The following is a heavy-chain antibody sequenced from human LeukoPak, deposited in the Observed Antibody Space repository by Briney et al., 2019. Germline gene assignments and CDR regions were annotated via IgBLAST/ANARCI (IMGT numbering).Heavy chain of an antibody. J-gene: IGHJ4*02. CDR3: ARARDLDDSSGYSFDY. CDR1: GFTFSIYG. V-gene: IGHV3-30*03. D-gene: IGHD3-22*01. CDR2: ISHDGSDK. Sequence: GGSLRLSCATSGFTFSIYGMHWVRQAPGKGLEWVAVISHDGSDKYYVDSVKGRFTISRDNAKNTVYLQMNSLRAEDTAVYYCARARDLDDSSGYSFDYWGQGILVTVSS.